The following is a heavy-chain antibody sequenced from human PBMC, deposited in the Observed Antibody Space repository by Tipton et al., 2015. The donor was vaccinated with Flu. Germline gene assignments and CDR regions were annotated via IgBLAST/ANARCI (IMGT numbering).Heavy chain of an antibody. CDR1: GYFISSGYY. D-gene: IGHD4-17*01. CDR2: IYHSGGT. CDR3: ARDRPYGDFSETLDY. J-gene: IGHJ4*02. Sequence: TLSLTCTVSGYFISSGYYWGWIRQPPGKGLESIGSIYHSGGTYYNPSLKSRVTISVDTSKNQFSLTLISVTAADTAIYYCARDRPYGDFSETLDYWGQGMLVTISS. V-gene: IGHV4-38-2*02.